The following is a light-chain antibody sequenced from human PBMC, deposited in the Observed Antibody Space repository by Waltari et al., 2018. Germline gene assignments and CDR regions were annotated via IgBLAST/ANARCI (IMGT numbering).Light chain of an antibody. V-gene: IGLV4-69*01. Sequence: QLVLTQSPSASASLGASVKLTCTLSSGHSSYALAWHQQQPEKGPRYLMKLNSDGSHSKGDGIPDRFSGSSSGAERYLTISSLQSEDEADYYCQTWGTGTLVFGGGTKLTVL. CDR1: SGHSSYA. CDR3: QTWGTGTLV. J-gene: IGLJ3*02. CDR2: LNSDGSH.